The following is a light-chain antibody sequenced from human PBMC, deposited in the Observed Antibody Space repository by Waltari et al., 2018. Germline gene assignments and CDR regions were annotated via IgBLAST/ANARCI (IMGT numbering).Light chain of an antibody. Sequence: EVVMTQSPATMSVSPGQSATLSCRASQSVGSNLAWYQHKPGQAPRLLIYGASNRATDIPARFSGSGSGTEFTLAISSLQSEDFAFYYCQQYNNWPPEYTFGQGTKLEIK. V-gene: IGKV3-15*01. CDR3: QQYNNWPPEYT. J-gene: IGKJ2*01. CDR2: GAS. CDR1: QSVGSN.